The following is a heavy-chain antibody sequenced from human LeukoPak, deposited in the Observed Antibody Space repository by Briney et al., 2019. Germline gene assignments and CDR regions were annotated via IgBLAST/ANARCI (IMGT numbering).Heavy chain of an antibody. CDR1: GFTFSNFA. CDR3: AKRRSGVVAAAPDFDY. J-gene: IGHJ4*02. CDR2: IGGGGAST. V-gene: IGHV3-23*01. D-gene: IGHD2-2*01. Sequence: GGSLRLSCAASGFTFSNFAMSWVRQAPGKGLEWVSAIGGGGASTYYADSVRGRFTISRDNSKNTLSLRMNSLRAEDTAVYYCAKRRSGVVAAAPDFDYWGQGTLVTVSS.